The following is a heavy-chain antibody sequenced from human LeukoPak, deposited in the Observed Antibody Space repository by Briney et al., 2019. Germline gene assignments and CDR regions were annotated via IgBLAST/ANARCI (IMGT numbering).Heavy chain of an antibody. CDR2: IWYGGSNK. CDR1: GFTFSSYG. CDR3: ARDGATYSGSYFHFDY. Sequence: PGGSLRLSCAASGFTFSSYGMHWVRQAPGKGLEWVAVIWYGGSNKYYADSVKGRFTISRDNSKNTLYLQMNGLRAEDTAVYYCARDGATYSGSYFHFDYWGQGTLVTVSS. D-gene: IGHD1-26*01. J-gene: IGHJ4*02. V-gene: IGHV3-33*08.